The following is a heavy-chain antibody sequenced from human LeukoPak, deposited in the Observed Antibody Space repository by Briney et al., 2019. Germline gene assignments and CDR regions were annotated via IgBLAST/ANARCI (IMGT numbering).Heavy chain of an antibody. V-gene: IGHV4-39*01. D-gene: IGHD5-18*01. J-gene: IGHJ5*02. CDR1: GGSISSSSYY. Sequence: TSETLSLTCTVSGGSISSSSYYWGWIRQPPGKGLEWIGSIYYSGSTYYNPSLKSRVTISVDTSKNQFSLKLSSVTAADTAVNYCARHDPDSYDWFDPWGQGTLVTVFS. CDR3: ARHDPDSYDWFDP. CDR2: IYYSGST.